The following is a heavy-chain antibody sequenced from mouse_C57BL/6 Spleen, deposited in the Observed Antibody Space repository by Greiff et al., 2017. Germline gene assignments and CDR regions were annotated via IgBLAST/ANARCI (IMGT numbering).Heavy chain of an antibody. CDR3: ARRGGNYVGYFDV. J-gene: IGHJ1*03. CDR2: INPNNGGT. V-gene: IGHV1-26*01. CDR1: GYTFTDYY. Sequence: EVQLQQSGPELVKPGASVKISCKASGYTFTDYYMNWVKQSHGKSLEWIGDINPNNGGTSYNQKFKGKATLTVDKSSRTAYMELRSLTSEDSAVYYCARRGGNYVGYFDVWGTGTTVTVSS. D-gene: IGHD2-1*01.